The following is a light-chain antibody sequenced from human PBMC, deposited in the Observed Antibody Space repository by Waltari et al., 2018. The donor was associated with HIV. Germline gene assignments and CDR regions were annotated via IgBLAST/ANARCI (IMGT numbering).Light chain of an antibody. Sequence: DVVMTQSPLSLPVTLGQPASLSCTSSQSLVSNETNTYLSWFQQRPGQSPRRLIYKVSNRDSGVPDRFSGSGSGTDFTLKISRVEAEDLGVYYCMQGTHWPLTFGGGTKVEIK. J-gene: IGKJ4*01. CDR3: MQGTHWPLT. CDR1: QSLVSNETNTY. CDR2: KVS. V-gene: IGKV2-30*01.